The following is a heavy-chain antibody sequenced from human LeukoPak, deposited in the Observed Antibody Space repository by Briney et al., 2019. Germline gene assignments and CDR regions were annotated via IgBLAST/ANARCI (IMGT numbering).Heavy chain of an antibody. V-gene: IGHV3-53*01. CDR1: GFTVSNNY. Sequence: GGSLRLSCAASGFTVSNNYMNWVRQAPGKGLEWVSIIYSGGTTYYVDSVKGRFTISRDNSKNTLYLQMNSLRAEDTAVYFCARSEEFEELSVWGQGTLVTVSS. J-gene: IGHJ4*02. CDR3: ARSEEFEELSV. D-gene: IGHD3-10*01. CDR2: IYSGGTT.